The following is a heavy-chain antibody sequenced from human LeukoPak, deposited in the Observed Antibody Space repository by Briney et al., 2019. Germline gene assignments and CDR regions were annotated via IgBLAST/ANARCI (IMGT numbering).Heavy chain of an antibody. CDR1: GFTFSSYG. V-gene: IGHV3-30*03. J-gene: IGHJ4*02. Sequence: GGSLRLSCAASGFTFSSYGMHWVRQAPGKGLGWVAVISYDGSNKYYADSVKGRFTISRDNSKNTLYLQMNSLRAEDTAVYYCAGQLELRFLEWLFDYWGQGTLVTVSS. CDR3: AGQLELRFLEWLFDY. D-gene: IGHD3-3*01. CDR2: ISYDGSNK.